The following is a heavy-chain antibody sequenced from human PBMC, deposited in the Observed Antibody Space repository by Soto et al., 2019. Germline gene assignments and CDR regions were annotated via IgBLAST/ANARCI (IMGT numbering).Heavy chain of an antibody. CDR2: VYYTGST. Sequence: QVHLQESGPGLVKPSETLSLTCSVTGGSINNHYWSWIRQPPGKGLEWIGYVYYTGSTHYNPSLKSPVTMSVDTSKAQFSLNLTSLTAADTAIYYCARANWYSEYWGQGTLVSVSS. V-gene: IGHV4-59*11. CDR1: GGSINNHY. CDR3: ARANWYSEY. D-gene: IGHD7-27*01. J-gene: IGHJ4*02.